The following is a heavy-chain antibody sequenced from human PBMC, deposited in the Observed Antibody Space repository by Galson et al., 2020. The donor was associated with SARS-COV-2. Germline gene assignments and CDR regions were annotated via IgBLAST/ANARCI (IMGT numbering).Heavy chain of an antibody. D-gene: IGHD4-17*01. CDR2: IYPGDSDT. CDR1: GYSFTSYW. J-gene: IGHJ4*02. V-gene: IGHV5-51*01. Sequence: KIGESLKISCKGSGYSFTSYWVGWVRQMPGKGLEWMGIIYPGDSDTRYSPSFQGQVTISADKSISTAYLQWSSLKASDTAMYYCARVPNCGDYNLDFWGQGTLVTVSS. CDR3: ARVPNCGDYNLDF.